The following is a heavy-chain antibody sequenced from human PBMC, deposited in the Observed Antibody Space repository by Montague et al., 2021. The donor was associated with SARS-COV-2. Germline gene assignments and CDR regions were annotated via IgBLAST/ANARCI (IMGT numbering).Heavy chain of an antibody. J-gene: IGHJ3*02. D-gene: IGHD1-14*01. CDR2: IHTSGST. CDR1: GGSISSGSYY. CDR3: ARGDRVMVAFDI. Sequence: TLSLTCTVSGGSISSGSYYWSWIRQPAGKGLEWIGRIHTSGSTNYNPSLKSRVTISVDTSKSQFSLKLSSVTAADTAVYYCARGDRVMVAFDIWGQGTMVTVSS. V-gene: IGHV4-61*02.